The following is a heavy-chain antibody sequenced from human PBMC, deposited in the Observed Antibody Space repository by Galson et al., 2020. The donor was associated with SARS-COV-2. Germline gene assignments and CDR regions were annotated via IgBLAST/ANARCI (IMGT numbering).Heavy chain of an antibody. J-gene: IGHJ4*02. CDR3: ARSKGMVGIAVAGMYYFDY. Sequence: SVKVSCKASGGTFSSYAISWVRQAPGQGLEWMGGIIPIFGTANYAQKFQGRVTITADESTSTAYMELCSLRSEDTAVYYCARSKGMVGIAVAGMYYFDYWGQGTLVTVSS. CDR1: GGTFSSYA. CDR2: IIPIFGTA. D-gene: IGHD6-19*01. V-gene: IGHV1-69*13.